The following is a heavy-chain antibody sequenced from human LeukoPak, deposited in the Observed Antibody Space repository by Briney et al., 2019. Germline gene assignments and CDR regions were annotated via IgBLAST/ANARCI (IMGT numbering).Heavy chain of an antibody. V-gene: IGHV4-34*01. D-gene: IGHD5-18*01. Sequence: SETLSLTCAVYGGSFSGYSWSWIRQPPGKGLEWIGEINHSGSTNYNPSLKSRVMISVDTSKNQFSLKLSSVTAADTAVYYCARDRGAMGNWFDPWGQGTLVTVSS. CDR3: ARDRGAMGNWFDP. CDR1: GGSFSGYS. CDR2: INHSGST. J-gene: IGHJ5*02.